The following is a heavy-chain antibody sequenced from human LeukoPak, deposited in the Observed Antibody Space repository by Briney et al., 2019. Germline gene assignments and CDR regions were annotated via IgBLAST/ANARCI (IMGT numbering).Heavy chain of an antibody. D-gene: IGHD3-3*01. V-gene: IGHV1-18*01. CDR1: GYTFTSYG. J-gene: IGHJ4*02. CDR2: ISAYNGNT. Sequence: ASVKVSCKASGYTFTSYGISWVRQAPGQGLEWMGWISAYNGNTNYAQKLQGRVTMTTDTSTSTAYMELRSLRSDDTAVYYCVMRRSYDFWSGYYDKYFVYWGQGTLVTVSS. CDR3: VMRRSYDFWSGYYDKYFVY.